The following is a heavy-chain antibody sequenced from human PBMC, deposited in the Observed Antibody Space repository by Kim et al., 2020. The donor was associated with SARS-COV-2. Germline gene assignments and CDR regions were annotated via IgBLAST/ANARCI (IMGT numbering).Heavy chain of an antibody. CDR2: IWYDGSNK. CDR1: GFTFSSYG. J-gene: IGHJ4*02. CDR3: ARGKDYGDYEGVGY. V-gene: IGHV3-33*01. D-gene: IGHD4-17*01. Sequence: GGSLRLSCAASGFTFSSYGMHWVRQAPGKGLEWVAVIWYDGSNKYYADSVKGRFTISRDNSKNTLYLQMNSLRAEDTAVYYCARGKDYGDYEGVGYWGQGTLVTVSS.